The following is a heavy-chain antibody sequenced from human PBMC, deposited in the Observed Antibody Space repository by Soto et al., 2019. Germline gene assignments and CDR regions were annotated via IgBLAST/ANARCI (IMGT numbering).Heavy chain of an antibody. J-gene: IGHJ6*02. CDR3: ATQGFGKLHGLVDV. D-gene: IGHD3-10*01. CDR2: ISKSGFT. Sequence: QAQLQTSGPGLVKPSETLSLTCTVSSVSINSFTNHYCSWIRQPPGKGLEWVGYISKSGFTRYNPSLHRQVTLSVHTSKNQFSLKLSSVTAADTALYFCATQGFGKLHGLVDVWGQGSTVTVSS. CDR1: SVSINSFTNHY. V-gene: IGHV4-59*08.